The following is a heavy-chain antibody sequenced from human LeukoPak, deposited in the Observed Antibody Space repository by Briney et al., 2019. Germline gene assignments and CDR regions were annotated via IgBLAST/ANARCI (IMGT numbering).Heavy chain of an antibody. CDR1: GFTFGDYD. Sequence: GGSLRLSCTASGFTFGDYDMSWVRQAPGKGLEWVGFIRSKTYGVTIEYAASVKGRLTIPRDDSKRIAYLQMNSLKTEDTAVYYCSCNGSYFGPFDYWGQGTLVTVSS. V-gene: IGHV3-49*04. J-gene: IGHJ4*02. D-gene: IGHD1-26*01. CDR3: SCNGSYFGPFDY. CDR2: IRSKTYGVTI.